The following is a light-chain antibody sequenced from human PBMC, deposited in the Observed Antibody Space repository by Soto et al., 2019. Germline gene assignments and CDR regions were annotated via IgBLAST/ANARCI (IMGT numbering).Light chain of an antibody. J-gene: IGLJ1*01. V-gene: IGLV2-23*02. Sequence: QSVLTQPASLSGFPGQSITISCTGTSSDVGNYNLVSWYQHHPGKAPKLIIYEVSKRPSGVSNRFSGSKSGDTASLTISGLQAEDEADYYCCSYAGSNYVFGTGTKATVL. CDR1: SSDVGNYNL. CDR2: EVS. CDR3: CSYAGSNYV.